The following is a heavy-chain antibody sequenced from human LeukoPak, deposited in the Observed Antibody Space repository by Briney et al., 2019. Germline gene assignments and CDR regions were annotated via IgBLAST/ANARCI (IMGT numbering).Heavy chain of an antibody. Sequence: PGGSLRLSCAASGFTFSSYAMSWVRQAAGKGLEWVSAISGSGGSTYYADSVKGRFTISRDNSKNTLYLQMNSLRAEDTAVYYCAKDWGYGGAFDIWGQGTMVTVSS. CDR2: ISGSGGST. J-gene: IGHJ3*02. CDR1: GFTFSSYA. CDR3: AKDWGYGGAFDI. D-gene: IGHD5-12*01. V-gene: IGHV3-23*01.